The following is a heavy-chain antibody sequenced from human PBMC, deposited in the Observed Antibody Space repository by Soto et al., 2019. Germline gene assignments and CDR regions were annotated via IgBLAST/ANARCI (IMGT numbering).Heavy chain of an antibody. Sequence: SETLSLTCTVSGGSISSSSYYWGWIRQPPGKGLEWIGSIYYSGSTYYNPSLKSRVTISVDTSKNQFSLKLSSVTAADTAVYYCARQSLCTAPIGFDPWGQGTLVTVS. CDR2: IYYSGST. CDR3: ARQSLCTAPIGFDP. CDR1: GGSISSSSYY. V-gene: IGHV4-39*01. D-gene: IGHD3-16*01. J-gene: IGHJ5*02.